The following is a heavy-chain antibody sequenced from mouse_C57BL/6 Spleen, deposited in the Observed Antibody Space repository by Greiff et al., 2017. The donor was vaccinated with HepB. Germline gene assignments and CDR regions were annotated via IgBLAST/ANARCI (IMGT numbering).Heavy chain of an antibody. CDR2: IDPSDSYT. D-gene: IGHD2-3*01. Sequence: QVQLQQPGAELVKPGASVKLSCKASGYTFTSYWMQWVKQRPGQGLEWIGEIDPSDSYTNYNQKFKGKATLTVDTSSSTAYMQLSSLTSEDSAVYYCVLPNPYEYYFDYWGQGTTLTVSS. CDR1: GYTFTSYW. V-gene: IGHV1-50*01. J-gene: IGHJ2*01. CDR3: VLPNPYEYYFDY.